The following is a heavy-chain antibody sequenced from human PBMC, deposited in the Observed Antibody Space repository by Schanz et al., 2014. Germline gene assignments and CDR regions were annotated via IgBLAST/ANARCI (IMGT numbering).Heavy chain of an antibody. CDR2: IYIGGNT. V-gene: IGHV3-66*01. Sequence: EVQLVESGGGLVQPGGSLRLSCAASGFSVGNKYMNWVRQSPGKGLEWVSFIYIGGNTYYADSVKGRFTISRDNSKNTVYIQMNSLRDEDAAVYYCARGRPAYYFDDWGQGTLVTVSS. CDR3: ARGRPAYYFDD. CDR1: GFSVGNKY. J-gene: IGHJ4*02.